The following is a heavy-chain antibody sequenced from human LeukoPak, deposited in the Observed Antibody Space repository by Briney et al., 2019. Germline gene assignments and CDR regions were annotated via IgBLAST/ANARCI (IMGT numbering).Heavy chain of an antibody. Sequence: SETLSLTCSVSGASISSGDYYWNWIRQPAGKGLEWIGRIYTSGGTNYNPSLKSRVIISVDTSKNQFSLRLSSVTAADTAVYYCARGPVFSLERGSFDYWGQGTLVTVSS. CDR3: ARGPVFSLERGSFDY. V-gene: IGHV4-61*02. J-gene: IGHJ4*02. CDR2: IYTSGGT. CDR1: GASISSGDYY. D-gene: IGHD3-10*01.